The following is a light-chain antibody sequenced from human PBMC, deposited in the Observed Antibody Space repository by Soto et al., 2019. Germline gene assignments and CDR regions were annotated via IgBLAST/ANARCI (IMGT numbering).Light chain of an antibody. Sequence: QSALTQPASVSGSPGQSITISCTGTSTDVGSHKLVSWYQQYPGNAPKLIIFEAYKRPSGVSNRFSGSKSGSTASLTISGLQAEDETDYFCSLYSSNGSLIFGPGTKVTVL. CDR2: EAY. CDR1: STDVGSHKL. V-gene: IGLV2-14*02. CDR3: SLYSSNGSLI. J-gene: IGLJ1*01.